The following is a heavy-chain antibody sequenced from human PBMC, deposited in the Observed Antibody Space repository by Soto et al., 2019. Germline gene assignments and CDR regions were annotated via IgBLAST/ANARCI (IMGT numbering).Heavy chain of an antibody. CDR1: GFTFSSYW. Sequence: GSLRLSCAASGFTFSSYWMHWVRQAPGKGLVWVSRINSDGSSTSYADSVKGRFTISRDNAKNTLYLQMNSLRSEDTAVYYCARDEWDYDILTESPQRHWFDPWGQGTLVTVSS. J-gene: IGHJ5*02. D-gene: IGHD3-9*01. CDR2: INSDGSST. CDR3: ARDEWDYDILTESPQRHWFDP. V-gene: IGHV3-74*01.